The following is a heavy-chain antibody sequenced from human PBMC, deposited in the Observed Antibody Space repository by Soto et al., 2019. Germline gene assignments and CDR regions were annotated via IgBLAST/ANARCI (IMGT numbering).Heavy chain of an antibody. V-gene: IGHV3-9*01. CDR2: LSWNGVTI. CDR1: GFTFDDYA. D-gene: IGHD3-22*01. Sequence: EVQLVEAGGGLVQPGRSLRLSCAASGFTFDDYAMHWVRQVPGKGLQWVSGLSWNGVTIGYAASVKGRFTISRDNAKKSLYLQMNGVRPDDTALYYCAASRAYDSSDYSGFRCGMDVWGLWTTVTVS. CDR3: AASRAYDSSDYSGFRCGMDV. J-gene: IGHJ6*02.